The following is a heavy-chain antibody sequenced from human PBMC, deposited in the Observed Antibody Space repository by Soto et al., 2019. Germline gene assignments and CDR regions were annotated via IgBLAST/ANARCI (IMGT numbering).Heavy chain of an antibody. CDR1: GGSISSGGYY. Sequence: PSETLSLTCPVSGGSISSGGYYWSWIRQHPGKGLEWIGYIYYSGSTYYNPSLKSRVTISVDTSKNQFSLKLSSVTAADTAVYYCARAPYYYDSSGYSSEFDYWGQGTLVTVSS. J-gene: IGHJ4*02. CDR2: IYYSGST. V-gene: IGHV4-31*03. CDR3: ARAPYYYDSSGYSSEFDY. D-gene: IGHD3-22*01.